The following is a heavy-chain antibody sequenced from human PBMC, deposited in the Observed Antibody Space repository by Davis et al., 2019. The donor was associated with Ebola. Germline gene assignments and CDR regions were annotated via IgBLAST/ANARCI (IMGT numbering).Heavy chain of an antibody. CDR2: ITGSGGTP. J-gene: IGHJ6*02. D-gene: IGHD3-3*01. CDR1: GFTFRSYA. Sequence: PGGSLRLSCAASGFTFRSYAMSWVRQAPGKGLEWVSAITGSGGTPYYADSVKGRFTISRDNSKNTLYLQMSSLRAEDTAVYYCVRNDDFWSPYGMDVWGQGTTVIVSS. V-gene: IGHV3-23*01. CDR3: VRNDDFWSPYGMDV.